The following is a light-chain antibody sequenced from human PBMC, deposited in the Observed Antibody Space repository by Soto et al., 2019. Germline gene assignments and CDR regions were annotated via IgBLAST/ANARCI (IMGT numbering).Light chain of an antibody. J-gene: IGKJ1*01. CDR1: QIISGW. CDR3: QQYDSYPWM. Sequence: IQMTQSPSTLSASVGDRVIITCRASQIISGWLAWYQQKPGKAPKLLIYKTSSLESGVPSRFSGSGSGTEFTLTISSLQSDDFATYYCQQYDSYPWMFGQGTKVEIK. CDR2: KTS. V-gene: IGKV1-5*03.